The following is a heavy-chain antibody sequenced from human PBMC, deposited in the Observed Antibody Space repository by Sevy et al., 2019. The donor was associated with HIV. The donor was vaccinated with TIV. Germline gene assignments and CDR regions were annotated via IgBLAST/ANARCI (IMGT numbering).Heavy chain of an antibody. V-gene: IGHV3-49*04. J-gene: IGHJ4*02. CDR3: TGWKGAQSIFDY. CDR2: LKSKAHGGTL. D-gene: IGHD1-1*01. CDR1: GFTFGDYC. Sequence: GGSLRLSCTVSGFTFGDYCMSWVRQAPGKGLEWVAFLKSKAHGGTLDYAAAGKGRFTISRDDSKNIAHLQMNDLRTEDTAIYYCTGWKGAQSIFDYWGQGALVTVSS.